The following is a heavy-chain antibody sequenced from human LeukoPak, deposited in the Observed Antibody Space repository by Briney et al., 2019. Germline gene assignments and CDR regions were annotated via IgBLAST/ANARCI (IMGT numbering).Heavy chain of an antibody. J-gene: IGHJ4*02. Sequence: GGSSRLSCAASGFSFSNYGMHWVRQAPGKGLEWLSYISTSSSYIYYADSVKGRFTVSRDNAMNSLFLQMNSLIAEDTAVYYCARDIAWGGDWGQGTLVTVSS. CDR1: GFSFSNYG. CDR2: ISTSSSYI. CDR3: ARDIAWGGD. D-gene: IGHD3-10*01. V-gene: IGHV3-21*01.